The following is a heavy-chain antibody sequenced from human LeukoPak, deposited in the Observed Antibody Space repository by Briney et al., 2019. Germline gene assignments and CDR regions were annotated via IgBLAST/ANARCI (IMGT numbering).Heavy chain of an antibody. D-gene: IGHD2-2*02. J-gene: IGHJ4*02. CDR1: GFPFSSYA. Sequence: GGSLRLSCAASGFPFSSYAMSWVRQAPGEGLEWVSAISGSGGSTYYADTVKGRFTISRDNTKNTLYLQMNSLRAEDTAVYYCAKVGLGYCSSTSCYTDDYWGQGTLVTVSS. CDR2: ISGSGGST. CDR3: AKVGLGYCSSTSCYTDDY. V-gene: IGHV3-23*01.